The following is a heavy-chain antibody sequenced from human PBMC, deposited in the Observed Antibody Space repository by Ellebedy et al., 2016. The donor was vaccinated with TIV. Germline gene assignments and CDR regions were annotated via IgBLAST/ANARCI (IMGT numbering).Heavy chain of an antibody. CDR2: FSSFNGFI. Sequence: GESLKISCAASGFSFSNYTMNWARQAPGKGLEWVSIFSSFNGFIWNADSVKGRFTIPRDKAKNLLYLQMKSLRADDTAVYYCASRIQSNFDYWGQGTLVTVSS. D-gene: IGHD2-21*01. J-gene: IGHJ4*02. CDR3: ASRIQSNFDY. V-gene: IGHV3-21*01. CDR1: GFSFSNYT.